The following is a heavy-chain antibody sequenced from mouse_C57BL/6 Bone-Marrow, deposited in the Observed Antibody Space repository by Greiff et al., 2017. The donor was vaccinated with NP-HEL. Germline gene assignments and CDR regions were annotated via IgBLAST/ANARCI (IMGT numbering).Heavy chain of an antibody. Sequence: EVQLVESGPGLVKPSQSLSLTCSVTGYSITSGYYWNWIRQFPGNKLEWMGYISYDGSNNYNPSLKNRISITRDTSKNQFFLKLNSVTTEDTATYYCARGLCDYDGGFAYWGQGTLVTVSA. CDR1: GYSITSGYY. CDR2: ISYDGSN. CDR3: ARGLCDYDGGFAY. V-gene: IGHV3-6*01. J-gene: IGHJ3*01. D-gene: IGHD2-4*01.